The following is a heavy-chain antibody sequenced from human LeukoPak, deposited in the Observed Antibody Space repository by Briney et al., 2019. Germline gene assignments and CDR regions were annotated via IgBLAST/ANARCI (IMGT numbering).Heavy chain of an antibody. Sequence: HGESLKISCKGSGYSFTSYWIGWVRQMPGKGLEWMGIIYPGDSDTRYSPSFQGQVTISADKSISTAYLQWSSLKASDTAMYYCARRRDSSGWPFVFDYWGQGTLVTVSS. V-gene: IGHV5-51*01. CDR3: ARRRDSSGWPFVFDY. CDR1: GYSFTSYW. D-gene: IGHD6-19*01. J-gene: IGHJ4*02. CDR2: IYPGDSDT.